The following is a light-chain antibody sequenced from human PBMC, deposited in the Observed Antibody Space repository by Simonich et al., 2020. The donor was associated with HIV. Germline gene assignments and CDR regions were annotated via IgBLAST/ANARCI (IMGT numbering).Light chain of an antibody. Sequence: DVVMTQSPLSLPVTLGQPASISCRSSQSLVHSDGNTYLNWFQQRPGQSPRRLIYKVSNRDSGCPDRFSGSGSGTDFTLKISRVEAEDVGVYYCMQGTHWPPLFGPGTKVDIK. CDR2: KVS. CDR3: MQGTHWPPL. CDR1: QSLVHSDGNTY. J-gene: IGKJ3*01. V-gene: IGKV2-30*02.